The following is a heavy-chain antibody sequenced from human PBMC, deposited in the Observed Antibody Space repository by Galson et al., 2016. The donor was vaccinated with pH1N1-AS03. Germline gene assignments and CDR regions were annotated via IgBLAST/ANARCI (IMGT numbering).Heavy chain of an antibody. Sequence: LRLSCAASGFTFSSYWMSWVRQAPGKGLEWVANIKQDGSEKYYVDSVKGRFTISRDNAKNSLYLQMNSLRAEDTAVYYCAREVKPAANTMVRGVRRARESDSCGQGTLVTVA. J-gene: IGHJ4*02. V-gene: IGHV3-7*01. CDR3: AREVKPAANTMVRGVRRARESDS. D-gene: IGHD3-10*01. CDR1: GFTFSSYW. CDR2: IKQDGSEK.